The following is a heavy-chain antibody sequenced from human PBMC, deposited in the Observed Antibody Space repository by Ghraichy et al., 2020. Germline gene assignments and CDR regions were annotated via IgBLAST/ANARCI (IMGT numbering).Heavy chain of an antibody. D-gene: IGHD6-13*01. V-gene: IGHV3-48*02. CDR3: ARAAGGGSSPDY. CDR1: GFTFSTYS. Sequence: GGSLRLSCAASGFTFSTYSMNWVRQAPGKGLEWVSYISSSRGTIYYADSVKGRFTISRDNAKNSLYLQLNSLRHEDTAVYYCARAAGGGSSPDYWGQGTLVTVSS. CDR2: ISSSRGTI. J-gene: IGHJ4*02.